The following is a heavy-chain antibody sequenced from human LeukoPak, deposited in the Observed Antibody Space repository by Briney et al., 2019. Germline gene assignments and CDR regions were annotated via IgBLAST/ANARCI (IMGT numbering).Heavy chain of an antibody. D-gene: IGHD2-15*01. CDR3: AKPGIYCSGGSCYYFDY. Sequence: GGSLRLSCAASGFTFSSYATSWVRQAPGKGLEWVSAISGSGGSTYYADSVKGRFTISRDNSQNTLYLQMNSLRAEDTAVYYCAKPGIYCSGGSCYYFDYWGQGTLVTVSS. CDR2: ISGSGGST. J-gene: IGHJ4*02. CDR1: GFTFSSYA. V-gene: IGHV3-23*01.